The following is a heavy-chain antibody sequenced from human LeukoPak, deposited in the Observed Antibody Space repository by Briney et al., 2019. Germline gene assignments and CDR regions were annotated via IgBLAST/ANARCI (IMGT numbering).Heavy chain of an antibody. CDR2: IYTSGST. CDR1: GGSVSDYY. CDR3: ARVRGWLHHFDY. Sequence: SETLSLTCTISGGSVSDYYWGWIRQPAGKGLEWIGRIYTSGSTNYNPSLKSRVTISVDTSKNQFSLKPSSVTAADTAVYYCARVRGWLHHFDYWGQGTLVTVSS. D-gene: IGHD5-24*01. V-gene: IGHV4-4*07. J-gene: IGHJ4*02.